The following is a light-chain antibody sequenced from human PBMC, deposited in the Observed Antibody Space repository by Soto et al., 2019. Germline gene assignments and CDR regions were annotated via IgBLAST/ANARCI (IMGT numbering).Light chain of an antibody. V-gene: IGKV3-20*01. CDR3: QLYGSSSTWT. CDR1: QSASSTY. Sequence: EIVLTQSPGTLSLSPGERATLSCRASQSASSTYLAWYQHKPGQPPTLLIYGASSRVTGIPDRFSGSGSGTDFTLTISRLEPEDFAVYYCQLYGSSSTWTFGQGTKVEIK. J-gene: IGKJ1*01. CDR2: GAS.